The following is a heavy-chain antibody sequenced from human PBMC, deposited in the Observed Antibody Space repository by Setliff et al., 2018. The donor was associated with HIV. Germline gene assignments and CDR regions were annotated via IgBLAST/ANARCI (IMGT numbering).Heavy chain of an antibody. J-gene: IGHJ3*01. CDR2: IKSKTDGGTT. CDR3: STLVGANPYHDAFDV. CDR1: GFTFSNAW. V-gene: IGHV3-15*01. D-gene: IGHD1-26*01. Sequence: GGSLRLSCAASGFTFSNAWMSWVRQAPGKGLEWVGRIKSKTDGGTTDYAAPVKGRFTISVDDSKTTLYLQMNSLKTEDTAVYYCSTLVGANPYHDAFDVWGQGTKVTVSS.